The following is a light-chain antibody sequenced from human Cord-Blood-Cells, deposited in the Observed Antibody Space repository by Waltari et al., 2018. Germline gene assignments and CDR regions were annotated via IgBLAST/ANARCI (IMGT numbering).Light chain of an antibody. CDR3: QQYYSTPLT. V-gene: IGKV1-NL1*01. CDR1: QGSSNS. J-gene: IGKJ3*01. Sequence: IQLTQSPSSLSASVGYRDTLTCRATQGSSNSLAWYQQKPGKAPKLLLYAASRLESGVPSRFSGSGSGTDYTLTISSLQPEDFAAYYCQQYYSTPLTFGPGTKVDIK. CDR2: AAS.